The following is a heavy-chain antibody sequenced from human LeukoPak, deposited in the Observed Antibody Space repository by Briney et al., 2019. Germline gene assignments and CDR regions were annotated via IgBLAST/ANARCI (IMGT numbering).Heavy chain of an antibody. Sequence: GASVKVSCKASGYTFTSYGISWVRQAPGQGLEWMGWISAYNGNTNYAQKFQGRVTITTDESTSTAYMELSSLRSEDTAVYYCAYMGQITIFGVVTSWFDPWGQGTLVTVSS. D-gene: IGHD3-3*01. J-gene: IGHJ5*02. CDR3: AYMGQITIFGVVTSWFDP. CDR2: ISAYNGNT. CDR1: GYTFTSYG. V-gene: IGHV1-18*01.